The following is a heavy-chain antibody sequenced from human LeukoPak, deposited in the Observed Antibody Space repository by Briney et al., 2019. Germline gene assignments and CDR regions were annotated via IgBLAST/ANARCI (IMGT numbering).Heavy chain of an antibody. D-gene: IGHD3-22*01. J-gene: IGHJ4*02. CDR3: AKAMYYYDSSALDY. Sequence: GGSLRLSCAGSGFTFSDYGMNWVRQAPGKGLEWVSVISGSGQSIHYADSVKGRFTISRDNSKNTLYVQMNSLRAEDTAVYYCAKAMYYYDSSALDYWGQGTLVTVSS. CDR1: GFTFSDYG. V-gene: IGHV3-23*01. CDR2: ISGSGQSI.